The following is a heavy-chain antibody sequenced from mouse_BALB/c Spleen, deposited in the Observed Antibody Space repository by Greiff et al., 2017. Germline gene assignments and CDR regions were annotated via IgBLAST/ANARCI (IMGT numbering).Heavy chain of an antibody. V-gene: IGHV1-69*02. CDR3: TRGGYYLGDFDY. Sequence: QVQLQQSGAELVRPGASVKLSCKASGYTFTSYWINWVKQRPGQGLEWIGNIYPSDSYTNYNQKFKDKATLTVDKSSSTAYMQLSSPTSEDSAVYYCTRGGYYLGDFDYWGQGTTLTVSS. CDR1: GYTFTSYW. CDR2: IYPSDSYT. D-gene: IGHD4-1*01. J-gene: IGHJ2*01.